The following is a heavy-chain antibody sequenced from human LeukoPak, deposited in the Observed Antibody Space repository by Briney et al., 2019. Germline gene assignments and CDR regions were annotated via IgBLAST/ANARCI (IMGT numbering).Heavy chain of an antibody. CDR2: IYPGDSDT. J-gene: IGHJ4*02. V-gene: IGHV5-51*01. CDR1: GYSFTSYW. D-gene: IGHD5-24*01. CDR3: ATAHGYNRWYFDH. Sequence: GESLKISCKGSGYSFTSYWIGWVRQMPGKGLEWVGIIYPGDSDTRYSPSFQGQVTISADKSISTAYLQWSSLKASDTAMYYCATAHGYNRWYFDHWGQGTLVTVSS.